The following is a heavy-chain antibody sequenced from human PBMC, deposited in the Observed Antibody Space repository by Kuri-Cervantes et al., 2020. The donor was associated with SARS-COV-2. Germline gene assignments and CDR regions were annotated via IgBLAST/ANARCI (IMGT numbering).Heavy chain of an antibody. V-gene: IGHV3-30*04. J-gene: IGHJ3*02. CDR3: ARDREWELLHAGAFDI. CDR1: GFTFSSYA. Sequence: LSLTCAASGFTFSSYAMHWVRQAPGEGLEWVAVISYDGRNKYYADSVKGRFNISRDNSKNTLYLQMNSLRAEDTAVYYCARDREWELLHAGAFDIWGQGTMVTVSS. D-gene: IGHD1-26*01. CDR2: ISYDGRNK.